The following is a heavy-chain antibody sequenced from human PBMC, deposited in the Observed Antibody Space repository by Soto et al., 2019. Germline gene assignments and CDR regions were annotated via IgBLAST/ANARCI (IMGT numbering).Heavy chain of an antibody. V-gene: IGHV3-23*01. CDR2: ISGSGGST. D-gene: IGHD6-13*01. Sequence: GGSLRLSCAASGFTFSSYAMSWVRQAPGKGLEWVSAISGSGGSTYYADSVKGRFTISRDNSKNTLYLQMNSLRAEDTAVYYCAKTHRRDSIAAAGSDAFDIWGQGTMVTVS. J-gene: IGHJ3*02. CDR3: AKTHRRDSIAAAGSDAFDI. CDR1: GFTFSSYA.